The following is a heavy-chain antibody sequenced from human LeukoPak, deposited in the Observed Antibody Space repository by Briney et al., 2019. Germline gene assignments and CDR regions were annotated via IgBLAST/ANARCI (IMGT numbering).Heavy chain of an antibody. D-gene: IGHD6-13*01. CDR3: ARDGRRAWGSSWSTGYFDY. CDR1: GYTFNSYG. Sequence: GASVKVSCKASGYTFNSYGISWVRQAPGQGLEWMGWISGYTDNTNYAQNLQGRVTMTTDTSTSTAYMELRSLRSDDTAVYYCARDGRRAWGSSWSTGYFDYWGQGTLVTVSS. J-gene: IGHJ4*02. CDR2: ISGYTDNT. V-gene: IGHV1-18*01.